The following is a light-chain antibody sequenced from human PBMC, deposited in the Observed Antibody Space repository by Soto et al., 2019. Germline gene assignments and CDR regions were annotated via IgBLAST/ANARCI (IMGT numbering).Light chain of an antibody. CDR3: CSYAGSYTVL. CDR1: SSDVGGYKY. V-gene: IGLV2-11*01. CDR2: DVS. J-gene: IGLJ2*01. Sequence: QSALTQSRSVSGSPGQSVTISCTGTSSDVGGYKYVSWYQQHPGKVPNLIIYDVSERPSGVPDRFSGSKSGNTASLSISGLQAEDEADYYCCSYAGSYTVLFGGGTKVTVL.